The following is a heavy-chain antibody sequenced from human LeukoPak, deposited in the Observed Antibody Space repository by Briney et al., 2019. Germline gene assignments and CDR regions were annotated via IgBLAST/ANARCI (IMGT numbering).Heavy chain of an antibody. V-gene: IGHV4-61*01. D-gene: IGHD1/OR15-1a*01. CDR1: GGSVSGGSYY. CDR3: AGEGTGLEEYFDY. Sequence: PSETLSLTCTVSGGSVSGGSYYWSWIRQPPGKGLEWIGYIYYSGSTNYNPSLKSRVTISVDTSKNQFSLKLSSVTAADTAVYYCAGEGTGLEEYFDYWGQGTLVTVSS. CDR2: IYYSGST. J-gene: IGHJ4*02.